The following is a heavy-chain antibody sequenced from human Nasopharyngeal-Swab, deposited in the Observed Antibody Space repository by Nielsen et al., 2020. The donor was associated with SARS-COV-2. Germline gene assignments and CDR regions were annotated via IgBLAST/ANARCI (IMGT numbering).Heavy chain of an antibody. CDR3: ARDRKEVGMTGTLRGDY. CDR2: INYNGATT. J-gene: IGHJ4*02. Sequence: GESLKISCAASGFTLRNYAMTWVRQAPGKGLEWVSGINYNGATTTYADSVKGRFTISRDNANNVLYLQMDSLRAEDTALYYCARDRKEVGMTGTLRGDYWGLGTMVTVSS. D-gene: IGHD1-7*01. CDR1: GFTLRNYA. V-gene: IGHV3-20*04.